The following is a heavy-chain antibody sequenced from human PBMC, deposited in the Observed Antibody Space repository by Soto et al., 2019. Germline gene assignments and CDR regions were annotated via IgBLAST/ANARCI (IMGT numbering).Heavy chain of an antibody. CDR3: XXXXXXGEFDS. CDR1: GFSLTTSGVG. D-gene: IGHD3-10*01. J-gene: IGHJ5*01. Sequence: QITLKESGPTLVKPTQTLTLTCTFSGFSLTTSGVGVGWIRQPPGKALEWLALIYWDDDKRYSPSLKSRLTITKDTSRNQVVLTMTNMDPVDTXXXXXXXXXXXGEFDSWGQGTLVTVSS. CDR2: IYWDDDK. V-gene: IGHV2-5*02.